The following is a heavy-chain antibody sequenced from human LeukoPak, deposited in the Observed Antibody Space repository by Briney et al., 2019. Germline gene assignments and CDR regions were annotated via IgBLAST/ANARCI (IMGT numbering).Heavy chain of an antibody. J-gene: IGHJ6*02. V-gene: IGHV3-23*01. Sequence: GALRLSCAASGFTSSNYAMSLVRQAPGKGLEWVSTVSGSGGTTYYADSVKGQFTISRDNSKNTLYLQMNSLRAEDTAVYYCAKTRAAAGYYYSTMDVWGQGTTVTVSS. D-gene: IGHD6-13*01. CDR2: VSGSGGTT. CDR3: AKTRAAAGYYYSTMDV. CDR1: GFTSSNYA.